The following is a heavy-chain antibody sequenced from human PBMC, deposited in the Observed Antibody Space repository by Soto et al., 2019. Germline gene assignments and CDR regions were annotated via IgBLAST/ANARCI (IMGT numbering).Heavy chain of an antibody. D-gene: IGHD3-10*01. CDR3: AKGVVREPAYFDY. Sequence: PWGSLRLSCTVSGFTFSAFAMYWVRQAPGKGLEWVALISYDGTNEDYAESVRGRFTISRDNSKNTLYLDMNSLSAEDSAVYFCAKGVVREPAYFDYWGQGTLVTVSS. V-gene: IGHV3-30*18. J-gene: IGHJ4*02. CDR1: GFTFSAFA. CDR2: ISYDGTNE.